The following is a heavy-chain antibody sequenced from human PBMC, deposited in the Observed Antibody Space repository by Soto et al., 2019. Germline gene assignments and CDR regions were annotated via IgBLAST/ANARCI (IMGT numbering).Heavy chain of an antibody. Sequence: QVQLQQWGAGLLKPSETLSLTCAVYGGSFSGYYWSWIRQPPGKGLEWIGEINHSGSTNYNPSLKSRVTISVDTSKNQFFLKLSSVTAADTAVYYCVRGRIVVVTANKYNWFDPWGQGTLVTVSS. CDR1: GGSFSGYY. CDR2: INHSGST. V-gene: IGHV4-34*01. CDR3: VRGRIVVVTANKYNWFDP. D-gene: IGHD2-21*02. J-gene: IGHJ5*02.